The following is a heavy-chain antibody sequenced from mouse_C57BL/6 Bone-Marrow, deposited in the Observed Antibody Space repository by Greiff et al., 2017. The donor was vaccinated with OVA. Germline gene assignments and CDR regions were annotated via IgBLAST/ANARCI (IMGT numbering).Heavy chain of an antibody. CDR3: ASPYYSNYEGYFDV. D-gene: IGHD2-5*01. CDR2: ISSGGSYT. V-gene: IGHV5-6*02. J-gene: IGHJ1*03. Sequence: DVKLQESGGDLVKPGGSLKLSCAASGFTFSSYGMSWVRQTPDKRLEWVATISSGGSYTYYPDSVKGRFTISRDNAKNTLYLQMSSLKSEDTAMYYCASPYYSNYEGYFDVWGTGTTVTVSS. CDR1: GFTFSSYG.